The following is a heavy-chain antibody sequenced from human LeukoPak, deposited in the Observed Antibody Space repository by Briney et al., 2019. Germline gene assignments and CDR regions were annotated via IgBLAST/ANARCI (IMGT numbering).Heavy chain of an antibody. CDR2: INYSGST. V-gene: IGHV4-39*01. J-gene: IGHJ6*02. CDR3: ARRLKGWLLQRSYYYGMDV. D-gene: IGHD3-22*01. CDR1: GASISSSSYY. Sequence: SETLSLTCTVSGASISSSSYYWGWIRQPPGKGLEWIGSINYSGSTYYNPSLKSRVPISVDTSKNQFSLKLSSVTAAGTAVYYWARRLKGWLLQRSYYYGMDVWGQGTTVSVSS.